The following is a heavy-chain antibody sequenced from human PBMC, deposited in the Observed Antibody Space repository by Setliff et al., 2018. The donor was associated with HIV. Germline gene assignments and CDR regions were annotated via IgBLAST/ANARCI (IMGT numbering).Heavy chain of an antibody. J-gene: IGHJ5*02. D-gene: IGHD3-22*01. CDR1: GGSISTHY. CDR3: ASRIYYYDESRVLREEGFVP. Sequence: PSETLSLTCTVSGGSISTHYWSWIRQPPGKGLEWIGTVYYDASTRSNPSLQSRVTISLDTSKNQFSLKLTSVTAADTAMYYCASRIYYYDESRVLREEGFVPWGQGTLVTVSS. CDR2: VYYDAST. V-gene: IGHV4-59*08.